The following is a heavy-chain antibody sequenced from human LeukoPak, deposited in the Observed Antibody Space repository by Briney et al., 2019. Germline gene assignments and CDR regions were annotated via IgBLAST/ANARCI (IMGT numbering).Heavy chain of an antibody. CDR1: GFTFSNYA. V-gene: IGHV3-23*01. CDR2: ISNSGGAT. CDR3: AKGEYQLPLDY. D-gene: IGHD2-2*01. Sequence: GGSLRLSCAASGFTFSNYAMNWVRQAPKKGPEWVSGISNSGGATKYGDSVKGRFTISRDNSKNTLYLQMNSLRAEDTAVYYCAKGEYQLPLDYWGQGTLVTVSS. J-gene: IGHJ4*02.